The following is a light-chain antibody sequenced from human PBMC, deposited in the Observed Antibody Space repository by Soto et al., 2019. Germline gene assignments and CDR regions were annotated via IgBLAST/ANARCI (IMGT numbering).Light chain of an antibody. Sequence: GVSDRFSGSKSDTTAYLTISGLQAEDEADYYCSSYSDSDTKVFGTGTKVTVL. V-gene: IGLV2-14*01. J-gene: IGLJ1*01. CDR3: SSYSDSDTKV.